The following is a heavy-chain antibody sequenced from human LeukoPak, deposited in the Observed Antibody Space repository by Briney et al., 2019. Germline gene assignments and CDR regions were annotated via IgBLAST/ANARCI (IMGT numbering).Heavy chain of an antibody. CDR1: GFTFSSYA. CDR2: ISGSGGST. D-gene: IGHD3-10*01. CDR3: AKMVRGIINYFDY. V-gene: IGHV3-23*01. J-gene: IGHJ4*02. Sequence: PGGSLRLSCAASGFTFSSYAMSWVRQAPGKGLEWVSAISGSGGSTYYADSVKGRFTISRDNSKNTLYLQMNSLRAEDTAIYYCAKMVRGIINYFDYWGQGTLVTVSS.